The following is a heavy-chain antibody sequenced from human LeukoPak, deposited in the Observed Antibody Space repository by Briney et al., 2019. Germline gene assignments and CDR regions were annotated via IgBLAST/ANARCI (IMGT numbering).Heavy chain of an antibody. J-gene: IGHJ4*02. CDR1: GFSLSTSGVG. CDR2: IYWNDDK. V-gene: IGHV2-5*01. Sequence: ESGPTLVNPTQTLTLTCTFSGFSLSTSGVGVGWIRQPPGKALEWLALIYWNDDKRYSPSLKSRLTITKDTSKNQAVLTMTNMDPVDTATYYCAQKSYGSGSYQIDYYDSSGGFDYWGQGTLVTVSS. D-gene: IGHD3-10*01. CDR3: AQKSYGSGSYQIDYYDSSGGFDY.